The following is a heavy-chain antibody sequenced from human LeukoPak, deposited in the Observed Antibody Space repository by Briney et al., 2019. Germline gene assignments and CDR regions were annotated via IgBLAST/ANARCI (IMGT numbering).Heavy chain of an antibody. V-gene: IGHV3-11*01. CDR3: ARVGGNIGWYWHFDY. CDR1: GFTFSDYQ. D-gene: IGHD6-19*01. Sequence: GGSLRLSCAASGFTFSDYQMSWIRQAPGKGLEWVSYIGSSGSTIYYADSVKGRFTISRDIAKSSLYLQMNSLRAEDTAVYYCARVGGNIGWYWHFDYWGQGTLVTVSS. CDR2: IGSSGSTI. J-gene: IGHJ4*02.